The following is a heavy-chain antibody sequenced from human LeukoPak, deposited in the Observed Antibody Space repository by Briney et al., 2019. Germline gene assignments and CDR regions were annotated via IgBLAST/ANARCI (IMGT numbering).Heavy chain of an antibody. V-gene: IGHV1-69*05. D-gene: IGHD4-23*01. J-gene: IGHJ6*03. CDR1: GGTFNSYA. CDR2: IIPIFGTA. Sequence: SVKVSCKASGGTFNSYAISWVRQAPGQGLEWMGGIIPIFGTANYAQKFQGRVTITTDESTSTAYMELSSLRSEDTAVYYCARSGYGGNSEDYYYFYYMGVWGKGTTVTVSS. CDR3: ARSGYGGNSEDYYYFYYMGV.